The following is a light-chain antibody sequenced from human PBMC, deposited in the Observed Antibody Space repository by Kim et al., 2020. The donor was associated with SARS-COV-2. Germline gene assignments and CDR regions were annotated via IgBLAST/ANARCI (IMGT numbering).Light chain of an antibody. J-gene: IGKJ3*01. V-gene: IGKV3-20*01. CDR3: QQYGSSSLA. Sequence: EIVLTQSPGTLSLSPGERATLSCRASQSVSSNFLAWYQQKPGQAPRLLIYGASSRATGIPDRFSGSGSGTDFTLTISRLEPEDFAVYYCQQYGSSSLAFGPGTNVDIK. CDR2: GAS. CDR1: QSVSSNF.